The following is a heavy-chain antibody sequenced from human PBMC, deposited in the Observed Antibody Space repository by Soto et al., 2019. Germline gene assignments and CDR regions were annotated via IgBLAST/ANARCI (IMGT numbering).Heavy chain of an antibody. CDR2: INHSGST. V-gene: IGHV4-34*01. J-gene: IGHJ6*02. Sequence: SEALSVNCAVYGGSFSDYYWSWIRQPPGKGLEWIGEINHSGSTNYNPSLKSRVTISVDTSKNQFSLKLSSVTAADTAVYYCARKFYYYYYGMDVWDQGTTVTVSS. CDR3: ARKFYYYYYGMDV. CDR1: GGSFSDYY.